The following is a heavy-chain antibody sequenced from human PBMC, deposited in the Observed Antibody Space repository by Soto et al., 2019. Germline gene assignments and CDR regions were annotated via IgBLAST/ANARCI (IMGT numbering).Heavy chain of an antibody. J-gene: IGHJ6*02. V-gene: IGHV4-31*03. D-gene: IGHD2-15*01. CDR3: AREGYCSGGSCYGDYYYYGMDV. CDR1: GGSISSGGYY. CDR2: IYYSGST. Sequence: QVQLQESGPGLVKPSQTLSLTCTVSGGSISSGGYYWSWIRQHPGKGLEWIGYIYYSGSTYYNPSLKSRVTTSVDTSKNQFSLKLSSVTAADTAVYYCAREGYCSGGSCYGDYYYYGMDVWGQGTTVTVSS.